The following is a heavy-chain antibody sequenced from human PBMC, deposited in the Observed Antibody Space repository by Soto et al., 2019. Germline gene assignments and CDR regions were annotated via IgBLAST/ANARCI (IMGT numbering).Heavy chain of an antibody. CDR1: GFTVSSNY. V-gene: IGHV3-53*04. Sequence: AGGSLRLSCAASGFTVSSNYMSWVRQAPGKGLEWVSVIYSGGSTYYADSVKGRFTISRHNSKNTLYLQMNSLRAEDTAVYYCAREMKYSGYDFDAFDIWGQGTMVTVSS. CDR2: IYSGGST. D-gene: IGHD5-12*01. CDR3: AREMKYSGYDFDAFDI. J-gene: IGHJ3*02.